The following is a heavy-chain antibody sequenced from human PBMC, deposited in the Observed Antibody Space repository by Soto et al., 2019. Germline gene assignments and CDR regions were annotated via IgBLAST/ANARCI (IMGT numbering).Heavy chain of an antibody. Sequence: SETLSLTCTVSGGSMRNYFWTWIRQPPGKGLEWIGYIHYSGTTSFFPSYNPSLRSRATISEDTSKNQFSLKLLSVTTADTAVYFCAAGEASSRNLAPYYLDFWGQGTLVTVSS. D-gene: IGHD6-13*01. V-gene: IGHV4-59*01. CDR3: AAGEASSRNLAPYYLDF. J-gene: IGHJ4*02. CDR2: IHYSGTT. CDR1: GGSMRNYF.